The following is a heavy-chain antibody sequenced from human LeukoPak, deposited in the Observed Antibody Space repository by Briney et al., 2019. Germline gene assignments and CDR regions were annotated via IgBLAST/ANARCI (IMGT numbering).Heavy chain of an antibody. J-gene: IGHJ4*02. Sequence: ASVKVSCKASGYTFTSYGISWVRQAPGQGLEWMGWISAYNGNTNYAQKFQGRVTMTRDTSISTAYMELSRLRSDDTAVYYCAREDYYGGNSGLPDYWGQGTLVTVSS. CDR3: AREDYYGGNSGLPDY. V-gene: IGHV1-18*01. D-gene: IGHD4-23*01. CDR1: GYTFTSYG. CDR2: ISAYNGNT.